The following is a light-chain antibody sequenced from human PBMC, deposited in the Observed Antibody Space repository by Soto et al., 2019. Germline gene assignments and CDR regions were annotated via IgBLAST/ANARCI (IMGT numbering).Light chain of an antibody. CDR2: AAS. J-gene: IGKJ1*01. Sequence: DIQMTQSPSSLSASVGDRVTITCRASQSISSYLNWYQQKPGKAPKLLIYAASSLQSGVPSRFSGSGSGTDFTLTISSLQPEDFANYYCQQSYSTVRTFGQGTKVEIK. CDR3: QQSYSTVRT. CDR1: QSISSY. V-gene: IGKV1-39*01.